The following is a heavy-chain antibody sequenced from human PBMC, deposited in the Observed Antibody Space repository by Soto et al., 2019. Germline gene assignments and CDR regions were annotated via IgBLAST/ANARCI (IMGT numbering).Heavy chain of an antibody. Sequence: PGGSLRLSCAASGFTFSSYGMHWVRQAPGKGLEWVAVIWYDGSNKYYADSVKGRFTISRDNSKNTLYLQMDSLRAEDTAVYYCARYYYDSSGYTLDYWGQGTLVTV. V-gene: IGHV3-33*01. D-gene: IGHD3-22*01. CDR2: IWYDGSNK. J-gene: IGHJ4*02. CDR3: ARYYYDSSGYTLDY. CDR1: GFTFSSYG.